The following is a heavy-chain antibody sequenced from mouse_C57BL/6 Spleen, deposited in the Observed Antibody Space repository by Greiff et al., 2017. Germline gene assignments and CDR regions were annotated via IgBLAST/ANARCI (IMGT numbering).Heavy chain of an antibody. CDR2: IDPSDSYT. CDR3: ARVYSNNFDY. J-gene: IGHJ2*01. D-gene: IGHD2-5*01. CDR1: GYTFTSYW. V-gene: IGHV1-69*01. Sequence: VQLQQPGAELVMPGASVKLSCKASGYTFTSYWMHWVKQRPGQGLEWIGEIDPSDSYTNYNQKFKGKSTLTVDKSSSTAYMQLSSLTSEDSAVYYCARVYSNNFDYWGQGTTLTVSS.